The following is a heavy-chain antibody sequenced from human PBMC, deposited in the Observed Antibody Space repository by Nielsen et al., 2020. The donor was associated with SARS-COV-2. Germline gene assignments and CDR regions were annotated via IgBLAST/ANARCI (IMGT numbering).Heavy chain of an antibody. V-gene: IGHV3-30*04. CDR2: VSFDGLYK. D-gene: IGHD1-14*01. Sequence: SLKISCAASGFTFSSYAIHWVRQAPGKGLEWVTVVSFDGLYKQYSDSVKGRFSISRDNSKNTVSLQMDSLRSEDTAVYYCAREDRTNWYGVDYWGQGTLVTVSS. J-gene: IGHJ4*02. CDR1: GFTFSSYA. CDR3: AREDRTNWYGVDY.